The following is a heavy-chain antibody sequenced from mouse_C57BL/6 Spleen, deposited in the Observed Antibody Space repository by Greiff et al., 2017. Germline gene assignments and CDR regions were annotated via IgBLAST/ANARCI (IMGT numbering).Heavy chain of an antibody. CDR2: IWRGGST. CDR1: GFSLTSYG. Sequence: QVQLKQSGPGLVQPSQSLSITCTVSGFSLTSYGVHWVRQSPGKGLEWLGVIWRGGSTDYNAAFMSRLSITKDNSKSQVFFKMNSLQADDTAIYYSAKESYYSNLGAMDYWGQGTSVTVSS. V-gene: IGHV2-5*01. CDR3: AKESYYSNLGAMDY. J-gene: IGHJ4*01. D-gene: IGHD2-5*01.